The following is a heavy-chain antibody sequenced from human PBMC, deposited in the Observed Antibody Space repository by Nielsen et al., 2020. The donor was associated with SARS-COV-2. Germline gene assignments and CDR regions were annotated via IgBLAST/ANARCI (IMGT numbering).Heavy chain of an antibody. D-gene: IGHD6-19*01. Sequence: SETLSLTCTVSGGSISSGGYYWSWIRQHPGKGLEWIGYIHYSGSTYYNPSLKSRVTTSVDTSKNQFSLKLRSVTVADTAVYYCARRRSSGRYYFDYWGQGTLDTVSS. CDR3: ARRRSSGRYYFDY. CDR2: IHYSGST. V-gene: IGHV4-31*03. J-gene: IGHJ4*02. CDR1: GGSISSGGYY.